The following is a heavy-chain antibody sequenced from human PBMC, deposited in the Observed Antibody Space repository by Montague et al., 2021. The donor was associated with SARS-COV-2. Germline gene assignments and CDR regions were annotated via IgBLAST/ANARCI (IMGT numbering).Heavy chain of an antibody. Sequence: SRRLSCAASGFTFSSYSMNWVRQAPGKGLEWVSSISSSSSYIYYADSVKGRFTISRDNAKNSLYLQMNSLRAEDTAVYYCAGVLMAQLRWFGELFESYFDYWGQGTLVTVSS. CDR1: GFTFSSYS. CDR3: AGVLMAQLRWFGELFESYFDY. D-gene: IGHD3-10*01. CDR2: ISSSSSYI. V-gene: IGHV3-21*01. J-gene: IGHJ4*02.